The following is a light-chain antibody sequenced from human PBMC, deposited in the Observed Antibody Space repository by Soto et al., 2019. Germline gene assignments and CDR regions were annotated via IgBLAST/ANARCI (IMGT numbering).Light chain of an antibody. Sequence: DIQMTQSPSSLSASVGDRVTITCRASQSIERYVNWYQQKSGKAPKFLMYATSHLQSGVPSRFSGSGSGTEFTLTISGLQPEDVGSYYCQQTYTVPYTFGQGTKLAIE. CDR2: ATS. CDR3: QQTYTVPYT. CDR1: QSIERY. V-gene: IGKV1-39*01. J-gene: IGKJ2*01.